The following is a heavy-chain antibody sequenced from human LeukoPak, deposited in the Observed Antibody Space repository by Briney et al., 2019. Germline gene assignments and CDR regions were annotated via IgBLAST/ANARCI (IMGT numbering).Heavy chain of an antibody. J-gene: IGHJ3*02. CDR3: AGERGGGNYYNSGSYLKSRRRGAFDI. V-gene: IGHV4-39*07. CDR2: IFYSGST. Sequence: SETLSLTCTVSGGSISTSNYYWGWIRQPPGKGLEWIGNIFYSGSTYYSPSLKSRVTISLDTSRNQFSLKLNSVTAADTAVYYWAGERGGGNYYNSGSYLKSRRRGAFDIWGQGTMVTVSS. CDR1: GGSISTSNYY. D-gene: IGHD3-10*01.